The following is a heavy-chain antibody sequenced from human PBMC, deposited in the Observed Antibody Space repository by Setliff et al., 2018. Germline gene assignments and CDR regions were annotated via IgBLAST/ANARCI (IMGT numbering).Heavy chain of an antibody. CDR2: MYGVGAT. CDR3: ARDGYCSSTSCPGWFDP. CDR1: GFSINVYS. J-gene: IGHJ5*02. D-gene: IGHD2-2*03. Sequence: PGGSLRLSCAASGFSINVYSMTWVRQAPGKGLECVSGMYGVGATFYADSVKGRFTISRDNSKNTLYLQMNSLRAEDTAVYYCARDGYCSSTSCPGWFDPWGQGTLVTVSS. V-gene: IGHV3-66*03.